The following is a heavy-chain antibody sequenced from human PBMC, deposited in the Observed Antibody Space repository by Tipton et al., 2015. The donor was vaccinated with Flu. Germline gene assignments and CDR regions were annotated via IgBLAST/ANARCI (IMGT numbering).Heavy chain of an antibody. CDR3: AKDSPRPKWELAFVG. Sequence: SLRLSCVASGFTFSDYAMTWIRQAPGKGLEWVSSITNSGDITYYGDSVRGRFTISRDNSKNTLYLQMYSLRAEDTAVYFCAKDSPRPKWELAFVGWGQGTMVTVSS. D-gene: IGHD1-26*01. CDR1: GFTFSDYA. J-gene: IGHJ3*01. V-gene: IGHV3-23*01. CDR2: ITNSGDIT.